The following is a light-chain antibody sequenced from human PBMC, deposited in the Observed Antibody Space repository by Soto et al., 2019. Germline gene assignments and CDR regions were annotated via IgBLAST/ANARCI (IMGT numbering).Light chain of an antibody. CDR2: EVT. J-gene: IGLJ1*01. CDR1: SSDVGAYDY. V-gene: IGLV2-14*01. Sequence: QSALTQPASVSGSPGQSITISCTGTSSDVGAYDYVPWYQHHPGKAPKFMIYEVTNRPSGVSHRFSGSKSGNTASLTISGLRAEDEADYYCSSYTSTSTYVFGTGTKVTVL. CDR3: SSYTSTSTYV.